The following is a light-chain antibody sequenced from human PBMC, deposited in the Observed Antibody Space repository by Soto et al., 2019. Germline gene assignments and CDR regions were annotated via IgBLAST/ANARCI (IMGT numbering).Light chain of an antibody. J-gene: IGKJ2*01. V-gene: IGKV3-20*01. CDR3: QQYGSSPPYT. CDR2: GTS. CDR1: QTVAYTS. Sequence: EIVLTQSPGILSLSPGARATLSCRASQTVAYTSLAWYQQRPGQAPRLLIYGTSTRATGTPDRFIGSGSGTAFTLTISRLEPEDFAVYYCQQYGSSPPYTFGQGTKLEIK.